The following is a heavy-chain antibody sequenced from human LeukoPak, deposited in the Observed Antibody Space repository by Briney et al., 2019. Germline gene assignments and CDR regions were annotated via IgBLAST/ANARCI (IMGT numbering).Heavy chain of an antibody. CDR2: IYYSGST. CDR1: GGSISSGGYY. V-gene: IGHV4-31*03. D-gene: IGHD3-10*01. CDR3: ARTVWFGELLGTTYYFDY. Sequence: SETLSLTCTVSGGSISSGGYYWSWIRQHPGKGLEWIGYIYYSGSTYYNPSLKSRVTISVDTSKNQFSLKLSSVTAADTAVYYCARTVWFGELLGTTYYFDYWGQGTLVTVSS. J-gene: IGHJ4*02.